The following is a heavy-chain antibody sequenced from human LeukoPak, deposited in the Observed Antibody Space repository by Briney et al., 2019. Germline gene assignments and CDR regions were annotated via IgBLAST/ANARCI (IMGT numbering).Heavy chain of an antibody. CDR1: GYTFTGYY. CDR3: ARGSGYINDY. D-gene: IGHD1-1*01. Sequence: GASVKVSCKASGYTFTGYYMHWVRQAPGQGLEWMGWISPNSGVTNYAHKFQGRVTMTRDTSISTAYMELSRLTSDDTAVYYCARGSGYINDYWGQGALVTVSS. J-gene: IGHJ4*02. V-gene: IGHV1-2*02. CDR2: ISPNSGVT.